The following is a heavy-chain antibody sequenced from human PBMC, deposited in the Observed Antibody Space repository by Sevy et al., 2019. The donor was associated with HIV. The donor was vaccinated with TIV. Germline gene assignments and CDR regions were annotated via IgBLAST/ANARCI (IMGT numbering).Heavy chain of an antibody. V-gene: IGHV3-49*03. Sequence: GAPGLSCRISGFPLSDYAISLFRQGPGEGLGGLGFVRSKAYGEPTQYAACGGGRLRSSRDDSKRIAYLQMSSLETEDTALYFCAREDSFNSYYFDLWGQGTQVTVSS. CDR1: GFPLSDYA. J-gene: IGHJ4*02. CDR3: AREDSFNSYYFDL. D-gene: IGHD3-22*01. CDR2: VRSKAYGEPT.